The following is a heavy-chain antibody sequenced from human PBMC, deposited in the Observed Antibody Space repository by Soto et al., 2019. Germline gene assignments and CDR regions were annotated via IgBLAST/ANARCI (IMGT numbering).Heavy chain of an antibody. Sequence: QVQLVQSGAEVKKPGSSVKVSCKASGGTFSSYTISWVRQAPGQGLEWMGRIIPILGIANYAQKFQGRVTITADKSTSTAYMELSSLRSEDTAVYYCATGSSSWSRREHNWFDPWGQGTLVTVSS. CDR1: GGTFSSYT. CDR3: ATGSSSWSRREHNWFDP. V-gene: IGHV1-69*02. J-gene: IGHJ5*02. D-gene: IGHD6-13*01. CDR2: IIPILGIA.